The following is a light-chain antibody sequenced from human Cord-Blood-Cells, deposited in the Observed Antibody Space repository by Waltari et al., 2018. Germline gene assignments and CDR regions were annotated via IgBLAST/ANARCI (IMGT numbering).Light chain of an antibody. J-gene: IGLJ1*01. Sequence: QSALTQPASVSGSPGHSITISCTGTSSDVGGYNYVSWYQQHPGKAPKLMIYDVSKPPSGVSNRFSGSKSGNTASLTISGLQAEDEADYYCSSYTSSSTYVFGTGTKVTVL. V-gene: IGLV2-14*01. CDR1: SSDVGGYNY. CDR2: DVS. CDR3: SSYTSSSTYV.